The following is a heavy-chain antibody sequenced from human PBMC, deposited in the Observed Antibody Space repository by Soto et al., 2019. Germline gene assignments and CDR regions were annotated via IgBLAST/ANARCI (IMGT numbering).Heavy chain of an antibody. Sequence: RRLSCAASGFIFSDYWMSWARQAPGKGPEWVANIKFDGSEKQYVDSVRGRFTISRDNSRNSLFLQMNSLRAGDTAVYYCVKDGGYCSSSTCYSPRNHYLDSCGQGPRVTVSS. J-gene: IGHJ4*02. V-gene: IGHV3-7*03. D-gene: IGHD2-2*01. CDR2: IKFDGSEK. CDR1: GFIFSDYW. CDR3: VKDGGYCSSSTCYSPRNHYLDS.